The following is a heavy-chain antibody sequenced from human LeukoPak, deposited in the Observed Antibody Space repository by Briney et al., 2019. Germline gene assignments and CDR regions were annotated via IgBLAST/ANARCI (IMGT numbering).Heavy chain of an antibody. V-gene: IGHV4-59*01. CDR3: AKDRSMTTVTPFDN. Sequence: PSETLSLTCTVSGGSISSYYWSWIRQPPGKGLEWIGYIYYSGSTNYNPSLKSRVTISVDTSKNQFSLKLSSVTAADTAVYYCAKDRSMTTVTPFDNWGQGTLVAVSS. J-gene: IGHJ4*02. CDR1: GGSISSYY. D-gene: IGHD4-17*01. CDR2: IYYSGST.